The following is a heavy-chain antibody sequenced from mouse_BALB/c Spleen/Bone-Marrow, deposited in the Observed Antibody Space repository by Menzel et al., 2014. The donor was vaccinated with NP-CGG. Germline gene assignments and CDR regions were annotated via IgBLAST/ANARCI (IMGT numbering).Heavy chain of an antibody. Sequence: VQLKESGPELVKPGASVKISCKASGYTFTDYNMHWVKQSHGKSLEWIGYIYPYNGGSAYNQKFKSKATLTVDNSSSTAYMELRSPTSEDSAVYYCARELGGAYWGQGTLVTVSA. CDR1: GYTFTDYN. J-gene: IGHJ3*01. D-gene: IGHD4-1*01. V-gene: IGHV1S29*02. CDR3: ARELGGAY. CDR2: IYPYNGGS.